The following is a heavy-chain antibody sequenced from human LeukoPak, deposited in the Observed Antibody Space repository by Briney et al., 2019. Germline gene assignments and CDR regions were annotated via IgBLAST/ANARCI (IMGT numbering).Heavy chain of an antibody. CDR2: FDPEDGET. D-gene: IGHD3-16*01. V-gene: IGHV1-24*01. Sequence: GASVKVSCKVSGYTLTELSMHWVRQAPGKGLEWMGGFDPEDGETIYAQKFQGRVTMTEDTSTDTAYMELSSLRDEDTAMYYCARDQGSLPVWFYYYMDVWGSGTTVTVSS. CDR3: ARDQGSLPVWFYYYMDV. J-gene: IGHJ6*03. CDR1: GYTLTELS.